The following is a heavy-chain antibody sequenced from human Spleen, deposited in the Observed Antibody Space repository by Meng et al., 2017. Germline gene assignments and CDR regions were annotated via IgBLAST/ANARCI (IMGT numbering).Heavy chain of an antibody. J-gene: IGHJ4*02. V-gene: IGHV4-28*03. CDR2: INHSGST. CDR1: GYSISSSNW. CDR3: ARGPGIAAAGKPFDY. D-gene: IGHD6-13*01. Sequence: QGPLLESGPGLVKPSDTLSLPCAVSGYSISSSNWWGWIRQPPGKGLEWIGEINHSGSTNYNPSLKSRVTISVDTSKNQFSLKLSSVTAADTAVYYCARGPGIAAAGKPFDYWGQGTLVTVSS.